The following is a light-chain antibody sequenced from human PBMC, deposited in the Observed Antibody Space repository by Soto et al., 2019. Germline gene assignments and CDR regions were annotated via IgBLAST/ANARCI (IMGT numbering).Light chain of an antibody. CDR3: QQYGSSPYT. Sequence: EILLTQXPGTLSLSPGERATLSCRASQSVRNSYLAWYQQKPGQAPRLLIYGASGRATGIPDRFSGSGSGTDFTLTISRLEPEDFAEYYCQQYGSSPYTFGQGTKLEI. CDR2: GAS. CDR1: QSVRNSY. J-gene: IGKJ2*01. V-gene: IGKV3-20*01.